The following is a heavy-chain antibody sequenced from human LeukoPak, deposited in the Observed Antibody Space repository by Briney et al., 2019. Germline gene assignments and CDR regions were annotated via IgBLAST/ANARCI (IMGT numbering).Heavy chain of an antibody. D-gene: IGHD5-18*01. CDR1: GFTFSSYS. J-gene: IGHJ4*02. Sequence: GGSLRLSCAASGFTFSSYSMNWVRQAPGKGLEWVSYISSSSSTIYYADPVKGRFTISRDNAKNSLYLQMNSLRAEDTAVYYCARGSGGYSYGPDYWGQGTLVTVSS. V-gene: IGHV3-48*01. CDR2: ISSSSSTI. CDR3: ARGSGGYSYGPDY.